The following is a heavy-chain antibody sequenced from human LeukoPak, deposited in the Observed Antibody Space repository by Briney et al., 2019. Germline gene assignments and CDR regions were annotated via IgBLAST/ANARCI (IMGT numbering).Heavy chain of an antibody. CDR1: GFTFTSSA. CDR3: AMRPSVLLWFGELSSWFDP. Sequence: GASVKVSCKASGFTFTSSAVQWVRQARGQRLEWIGWIVVGSGNTNYAQKFQGRVTITADESTSTAYMELSSLRSEDTAVYYCAMRPSVLLWFGELSSWFDPWGQGTLVTVSS. J-gene: IGHJ5*02. V-gene: IGHV1-58*01. CDR2: IVVGSGNT. D-gene: IGHD3-10*01.